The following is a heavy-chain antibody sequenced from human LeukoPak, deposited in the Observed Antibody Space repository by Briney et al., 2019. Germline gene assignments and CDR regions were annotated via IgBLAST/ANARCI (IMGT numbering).Heavy chain of an antibody. D-gene: IGHD3-22*01. Sequence: PSETLSLTCAVYGGSFSGYYWSWIRQPPGKGLEWIGEINHSGSTNYNPSLKSRVTISVDTSKNQFSLKLSSMTAADTAVYYCARGRTYYYDSSGYYSNYYYYYMDVWGKGTTVTVSS. CDR2: INHSGST. V-gene: IGHV4-34*01. CDR1: GGSFSGYY. J-gene: IGHJ6*03. CDR3: ARGRTYYYDSSGYYSNYYYYYMDV.